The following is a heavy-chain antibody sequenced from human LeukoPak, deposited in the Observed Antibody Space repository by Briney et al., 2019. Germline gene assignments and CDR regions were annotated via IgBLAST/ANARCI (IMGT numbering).Heavy chain of an antibody. J-gene: IGHJ4*02. D-gene: IGHD5-12*01. CDR2: IYSGGST. V-gene: IGHV3-53*01. CDR3: ARHSMATGDDFDY. CDR1: GFTVSSNY. Sequence: GGSLRLSRAASGFTVSSNYMSWVRQAPGKGLEWVSVIYSGGSTYYADSVKGRFTISRDNSKNMLYLQMNSLRAEDTAVYYCARHSMATGDDFDYWGQGTLVTVSS.